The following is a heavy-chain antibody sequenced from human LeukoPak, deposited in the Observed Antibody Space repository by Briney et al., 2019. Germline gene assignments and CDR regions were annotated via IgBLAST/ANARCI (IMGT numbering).Heavy chain of an antibody. D-gene: IGHD1-26*01. CDR3: ARGGFAGSYAYDY. V-gene: IGHV4-31*03. Sequence: PSETLSLTCTVSGGSISSGGYYWSWIRQHPGKGLEWIGYIYYSGSTYYNPSLKSRVTISVDTSKNQFSLKLSSVTAADTAVYYCARGGFAGSYAYDYWGQGTLVTVSS. CDR2: IYYSGST. J-gene: IGHJ4*02. CDR1: GGSISSGGYY.